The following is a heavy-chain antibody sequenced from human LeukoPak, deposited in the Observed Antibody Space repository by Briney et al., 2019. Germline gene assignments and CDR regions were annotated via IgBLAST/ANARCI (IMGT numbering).Heavy chain of an antibody. CDR1: GYTFTSYG. CDR2: ISAYNGNT. D-gene: IGHD2-2*02. V-gene: IGHV1-18*01. CDR3: ARDRYCSSTSCYTGRRKGWFDP. J-gene: IGHJ5*02. Sequence: GASVKVSCKASGYTFTSYGISWVRQAPGQGLEWMGWISAYNGNTNYAQKLQGRVTMTTDTSTSTAYMELRSLRSDDTAVYYCARDRYCSSTSCYTGRRKGWFDPWGQGTLVTVSS.